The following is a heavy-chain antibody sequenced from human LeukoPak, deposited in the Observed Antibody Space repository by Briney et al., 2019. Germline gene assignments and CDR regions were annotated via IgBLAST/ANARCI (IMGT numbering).Heavy chain of an antibody. D-gene: IGHD2-15*01. CDR1: GYTFTGYY. V-gene: IGHV1-2*02. J-gene: IGHJ5*02. CDR2: INPNSGGT. Sequence: ASVTVSCKASGYTFTGYYMHLVRQAAGQGLEWMGWINPNSGGTTYAQKFQGRVTMTRDTSITTAYMELSTLRSDDTAVYYCARNPIVVVAAGGWSDPWGQGTLATVSS. CDR3: ARNPIVVVAAGGWSDP.